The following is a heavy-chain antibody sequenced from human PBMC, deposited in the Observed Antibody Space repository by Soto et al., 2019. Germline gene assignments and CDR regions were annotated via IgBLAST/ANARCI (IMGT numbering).Heavy chain of an antibody. CDR1: GGPISSGGYS. CDR3: ARVYYYDSSGYTFYFDY. Sequence: SETLSLTCAVSGGPISSGGYSWSWIRQPPGKGLEWVGYIFHSGSTYYNPSLKSRVTISVDRSKNQFSLKLSSVTAADTAVYYCARVYYYDSSGYTFYFDYWGQGTLVTVSS. CDR2: IFHSGST. D-gene: IGHD3-22*01. J-gene: IGHJ4*02. V-gene: IGHV4-30-2*01.